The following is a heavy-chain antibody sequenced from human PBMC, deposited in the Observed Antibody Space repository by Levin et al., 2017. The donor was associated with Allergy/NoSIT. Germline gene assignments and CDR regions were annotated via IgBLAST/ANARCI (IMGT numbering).Heavy chain of an antibody. CDR1: GFTFSSYS. V-gene: IGHV3-48*01. CDR2: ISSSSSTI. D-gene: IGHD4-17*01. J-gene: IGHJ4*02. Sequence: GGSLRLSCAASGFTFSSYSMNWVRQAPGKGLEWVSYISSSSSTIYYADSVKGRFTISRDNAKNSLYLQMNSLRAEDTAVYYCARDGQGWDYDQYYFDCWGQGTLVTVSS. CDR3: ARDGQGWDYDQYYFDC.